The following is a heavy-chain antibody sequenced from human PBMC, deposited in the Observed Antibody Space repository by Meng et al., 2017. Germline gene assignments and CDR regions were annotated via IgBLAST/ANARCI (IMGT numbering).Heavy chain of an antibody. J-gene: IGHJ4*02. CDR2: ISGDGSIT. V-gene: IGHV3-74*01. Sequence: GHLGEFGVGLVQHGGSLSLSCAASGFTFNNYWMHWVRPVPGKGLVWVSRISGDGSITNYADSVEGRFTISRDNAKNTLYLQMNSLRPEDTAVYYCLDEAPRSDYWGQGSLVTVSS. D-gene: IGHD1-1*01. CDR1: GFTFNNYW. CDR3: LDEAPRSDY.